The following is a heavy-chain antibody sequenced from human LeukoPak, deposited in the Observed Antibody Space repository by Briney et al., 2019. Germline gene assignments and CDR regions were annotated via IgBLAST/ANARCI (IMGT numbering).Heavy chain of an antibody. V-gene: IGHV3-21*01. Sequence: GGSLRLSCAASGFTFSSYSMNWVRQAPGKGLEWVSSISTSSIYIYYADSMKGRFTISRDNAKNSLYLQMNSLRAEDTAVYYCARDYVWGSYRPNDYWGQGTLVTVSS. D-gene: IGHD3-16*02. CDR3: ARDYVWGSYRPNDY. CDR1: GFTFSSYS. J-gene: IGHJ4*02. CDR2: ISTSSIYI.